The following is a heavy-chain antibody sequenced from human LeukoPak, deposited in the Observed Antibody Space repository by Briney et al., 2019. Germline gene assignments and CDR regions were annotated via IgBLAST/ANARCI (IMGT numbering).Heavy chain of an antibody. CDR2: IPYDGSDK. V-gene: IGHV3-30*19. Sequence: GGSLRLSCAASGFTFSAFGMHWVRQAPGKCLEWVTFIPYDGSDKYYADSVKGRFTISRDNSKNTLYLQMNNMRTDDTAVYYCARGEIRYNWNGGVDYWGQGTLVTVSS. CDR1: GFTFSAFG. D-gene: IGHD1-20*01. J-gene: IGHJ4*02. CDR3: ARGEIRYNWNGGVDY.